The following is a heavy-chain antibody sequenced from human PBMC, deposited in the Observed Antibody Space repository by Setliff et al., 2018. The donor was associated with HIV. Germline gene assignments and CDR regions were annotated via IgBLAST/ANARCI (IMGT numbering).Heavy chain of an antibody. CDR3: AKCGGVTCYSASWYFDY. CDR2: ISWDGGST. V-gene: IGHV3-43*01. J-gene: IGHJ4*02. D-gene: IGHD2-15*01. Sequence: GGSLRLSCAASGFTFDDYTMHWVRQAPGKGLEWVSLISWDGGSTYYADSVKGRFTISRDNSNNMLFLQMNSLRTEDTAVYYCAKCGGVTCYSASWYFDYWGQGTLVTVSS. CDR1: GFTFDDYT.